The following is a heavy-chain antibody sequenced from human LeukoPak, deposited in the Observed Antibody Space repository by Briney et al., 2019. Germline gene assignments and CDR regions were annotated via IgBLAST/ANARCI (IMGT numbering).Heavy chain of an antibody. CDR1: GGSISSYY. Sequence: SETLSLTCTVSGGSISSYYWSWIRQPAGKGLEWIGRIYTSGSTNYNPSLKSRVTMSVDTSKNQFSLKLSSVTAADTAVYYCARGGHSGWYKGYNWFDPWGQGTLVTASS. J-gene: IGHJ5*02. CDR2: IYTSGST. D-gene: IGHD6-19*01. CDR3: ARGGHSGWYKGYNWFDP. V-gene: IGHV4-4*07.